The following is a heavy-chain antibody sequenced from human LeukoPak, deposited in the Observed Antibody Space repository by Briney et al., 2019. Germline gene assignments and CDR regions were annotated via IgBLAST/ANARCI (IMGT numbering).Heavy chain of an antibody. D-gene: IGHD1-26*01. V-gene: IGHV3-23*01. CDR2: ISDSGGRS. Sequence: GGSLRLSCAASGFSFINYAMSWVRQATGKGLEWVSTISDSGGRSYCADSVKGRFTISRDNSKNTLYLQMNSLRAEDTAVYYCARDSLYSGSPHGDAFAIWGQGTMVTVSS. CDR1: GFSFINYA. CDR3: ARDSLYSGSPHGDAFAI. J-gene: IGHJ3*02.